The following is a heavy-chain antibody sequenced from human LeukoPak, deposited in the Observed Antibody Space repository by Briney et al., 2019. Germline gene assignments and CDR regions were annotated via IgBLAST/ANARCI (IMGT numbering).Heavy chain of an antibody. J-gene: IGHJ4*02. D-gene: IGHD4-17*01. CDR1: GFTFSDYY. Sequence: GGSLRLSCAASGFTFSDYYMNWIRQAPGKGLEWVSYISSSGSTIYYADSVKGRFTISRDNAKNSLYLQMNSLRAEDTAVYYCARFQAAFYGDYGDGDYWGQGTLVTVSS. CDR2: ISSSGSTI. V-gene: IGHV3-11*01. CDR3: ARFQAAFYGDYGDGDY.